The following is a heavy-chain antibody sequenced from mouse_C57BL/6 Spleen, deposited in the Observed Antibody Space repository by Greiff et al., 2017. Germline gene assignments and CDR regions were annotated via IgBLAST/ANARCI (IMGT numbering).Heavy chain of an antibody. D-gene: IGHD1-1*01. CDR1: GFTFSDYY. Sequence: EVKLVESEGGLVQPGSSMKLSCTASGFTFSDYYMAWVRQVPEKGLEWVANINYDGSSTYYLDSLKSRFIISRDNAKNILYLQMSSLKSEDTATYYCARARGVVRYFDVWGTGTTVTVSS. J-gene: IGHJ1*03. CDR3: ARARGVVRYFDV. V-gene: IGHV5-16*01. CDR2: INYDGSST.